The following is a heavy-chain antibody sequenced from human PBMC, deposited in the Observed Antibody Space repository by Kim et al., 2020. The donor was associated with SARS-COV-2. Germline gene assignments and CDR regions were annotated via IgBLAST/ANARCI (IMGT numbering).Heavy chain of an antibody. CDR3: STLIGYYGSGSYYRSNYY. CDR2: IKSKIDGGTT. CDR1: GFSCSNAW. V-gene: IGHV3-15*01. D-gene: IGHD3-10*01. Sequence: GGSLRLSCAASGFSCSNAWMTWVRQAPGKGLEWVGRIKSKIDGGTTDYAATVKGRFTISRDDSKNTLYLQMNSLKTEDTAVYYCSTLIGYYGSGSYYRSNYYWGQGTLVTGSS. J-gene: IGHJ4*02.